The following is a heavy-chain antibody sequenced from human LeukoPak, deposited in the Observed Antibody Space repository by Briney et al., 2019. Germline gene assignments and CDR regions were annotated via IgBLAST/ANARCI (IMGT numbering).Heavy chain of an antibody. CDR1: GGTFSSYA. Sequence: GASVKVSCKASGGTFSSYAISWVRQAPGQGLEWMGGIIPIFGTANYAQKFQGRVTITADESTSTAYMELSSLRSEDTAVYYCARNLYYYDSSGYYYFDYWGQGTLVTVSS. V-gene: IGHV1-69*13. D-gene: IGHD3-22*01. CDR3: ARNLYYYDSSGYYYFDY. CDR2: IIPIFGTA. J-gene: IGHJ4*02.